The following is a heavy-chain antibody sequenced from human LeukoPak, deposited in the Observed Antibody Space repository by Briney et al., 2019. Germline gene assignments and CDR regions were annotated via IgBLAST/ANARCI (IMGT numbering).Heavy chain of an antibody. Sequence: SETLSLTCTVSGASISSSSYFRGWIRQSPGKGLEWIASMFYSGSTVYNPSLRSRVTISRDTSKNQFTLEVTSVTAADTAVFYCASGGSATLAFDIWGPGTMVTVSS. D-gene: IGHD2-15*01. J-gene: IGHJ3*02. CDR1: GASISSSSYF. CDR2: MFYSGST. V-gene: IGHV4-39*06. CDR3: ASGGSATLAFDI.